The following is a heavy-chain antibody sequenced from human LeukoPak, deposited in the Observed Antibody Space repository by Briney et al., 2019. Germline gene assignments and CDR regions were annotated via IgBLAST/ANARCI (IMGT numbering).Heavy chain of an antibody. V-gene: IGHV3-21*01. CDR3: ARDPGGIAVAGTNFDY. CDR2: ISSSSSSYI. CDR1: GFTFSSYS. Sequence: PGGSLRLSCAASGFTFSSYSMNWVRQAPGKGLEWVSSISSSSSSYIYYADSVKGRFTISRDNAKNSLYLQMNSLRAEDTAVYYCARDPGGIAVAGTNFDYWSQGTLVTVSS. D-gene: IGHD6-13*01. J-gene: IGHJ4*02.